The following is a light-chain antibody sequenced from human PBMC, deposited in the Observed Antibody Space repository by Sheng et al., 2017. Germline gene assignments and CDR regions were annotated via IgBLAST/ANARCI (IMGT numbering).Light chain of an antibody. CDR1: QSVNNNF. J-gene: IGKJ2*03. CDR3: QQFGNSPPYS. Sequence: EIVLTQSPGTLSLSPGESATLSCRASQSVNNNFLAWYQQKPGQAPRLLIYGASSRATGIPDRFSGSGSGTDFTLTITRLGPEDFAVYYCQQFGNSPPYSFGQGTKLEIK. CDR2: GAS. V-gene: IGKV3-20*01.